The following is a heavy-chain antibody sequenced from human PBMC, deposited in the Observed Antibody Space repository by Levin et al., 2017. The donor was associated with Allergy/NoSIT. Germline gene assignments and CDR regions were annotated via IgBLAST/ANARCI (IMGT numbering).Heavy chain of an antibody. J-gene: IGHJ6*02. CDR2: ISSSSSYT. D-gene: IGHD6-19*01. CDR3: AREGPQWQVQVAYYVMDV. Sequence: PGGSLRLSCAASGFTFSDYYMSWIRQAPGKGLEWVSYISSSSSYTNYADSVKGRFTISRDNAKNSLYLQMNSLRAEDTAVYYCAREGPQWQVQVAYYVMDVWGQGTTVTVSS. CDR1: GFTFSDYY. V-gene: IGHV3-11*05.